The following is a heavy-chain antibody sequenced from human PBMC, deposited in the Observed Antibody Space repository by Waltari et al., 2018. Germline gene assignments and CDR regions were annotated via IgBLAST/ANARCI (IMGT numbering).Heavy chain of an antibody. CDR1: GGSNSSHY. CDR3: ARASTIYGDPYYFDY. V-gene: IGHV4-59*11. D-gene: IGHD4-17*01. J-gene: IGHJ4*02. Sequence: QVQLQESRPGLVKPSENLSLTCTVSGGSNSSHYWTWIRQPPGKGLEWIGYIYYSGSTNYNPSLKSRVTISVDTSKNQFSLKLSSVTAADTAVYYCARASTIYGDPYYFDYWGQGTLVTVSS. CDR2: IYYSGST.